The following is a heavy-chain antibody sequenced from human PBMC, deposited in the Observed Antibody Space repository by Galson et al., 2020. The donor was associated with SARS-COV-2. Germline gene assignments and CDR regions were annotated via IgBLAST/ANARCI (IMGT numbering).Heavy chain of an antibody. CDR1: GGSISSGGYY. CDR3: ARNKQLLFDL. D-gene: IGHD5-18*01. CDR2: INNSGNT. J-gene: IGHJ4*02. V-gene: IGHV4-31*03. Sequence: SETLSLTCTVSGGSISSGGYYWSWIRQHRGKGLEWIGYINNSGNTYYNPSLKSRSTLSLDTSKNQFSLRLSSVTAADTAIYFCARNKQLLFDLWGQGILVSVTS.